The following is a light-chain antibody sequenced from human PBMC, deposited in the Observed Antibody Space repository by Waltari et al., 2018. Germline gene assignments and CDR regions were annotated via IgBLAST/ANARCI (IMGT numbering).Light chain of an antibody. J-gene: IGKJ2*01. CDR3: QQWYTYPYT. CDR1: PSVLSSSNNKNY. Sequence: DIVMTQSPDSLAVSLGERATINCKSSPSVLSSSNNKNYFGWYQQKPGQPPKLLLSWASTRESGVPDRVSGSGSGTDFTLTISILQTEDVAVYYCQQWYTYPYTFGQGTNLEIK. CDR2: WAS. V-gene: IGKV4-1*01.